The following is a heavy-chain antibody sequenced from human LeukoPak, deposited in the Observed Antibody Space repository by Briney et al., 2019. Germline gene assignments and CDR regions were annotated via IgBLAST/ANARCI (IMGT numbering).Heavy chain of an antibody. CDR1: GYTFTSYY. Sequence: ASVKVSCKASGYTFTSYYMHWVRQAPGQGLEWMGIINPSGGSTSYAQEFQGRVTMTRDMSTSTVYMELSSLRSEDTAVYYCARGIAAAGTKSFWFDPWGQGTLVTVSS. D-gene: IGHD6-13*01. CDR3: ARGIAAAGTKSFWFDP. V-gene: IGHV1-46*01. J-gene: IGHJ5*02. CDR2: INPSGGST.